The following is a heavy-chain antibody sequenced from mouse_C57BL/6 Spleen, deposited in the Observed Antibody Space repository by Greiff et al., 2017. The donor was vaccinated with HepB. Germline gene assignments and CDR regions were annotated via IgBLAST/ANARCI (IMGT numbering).Heavy chain of an antibody. CDR1: GFNIKDYY. CDR2: IDPEDGET. CDR3: ARSLGGSSGYWYFDV. Sequence: EVQLQQSGAELVKPGASVKLSCTASGFNIKDYYMHWVKQRTEQGLEWIGRIDPEDGETKYAPKFQGKATITADTSSNTAYLQPSSLTSEDTAVYYCARSLGGSSGYWYFDVWGTGTTVTVSS. D-gene: IGHD1-1*01. V-gene: IGHV14-2*01. J-gene: IGHJ1*03.